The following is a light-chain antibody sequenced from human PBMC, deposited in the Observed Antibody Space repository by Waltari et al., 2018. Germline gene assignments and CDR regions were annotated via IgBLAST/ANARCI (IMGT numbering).Light chain of an antibody. Sequence: EIVMTQSPATLSVSPGDTAPLPCRASQNIRTYLAWYQQKPGQAPRLLMYNSSSRATDFPARFSGSGSGTTFTLTIRSLQSEDYALYYCHQYNEWPHTFGQGTNLAIK. V-gene: IGKV3-15*01. CDR1: QNIRTY. J-gene: IGKJ2*01. CDR2: NSS. CDR3: HQYNEWPHT.